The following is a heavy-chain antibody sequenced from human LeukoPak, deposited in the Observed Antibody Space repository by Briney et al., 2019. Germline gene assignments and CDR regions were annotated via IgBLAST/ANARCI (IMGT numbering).Heavy chain of an antibody. CDR1: GFTFSSYA. CDR3: ARTEGTVAYDS. V-gene: IGHV3-30-3*01. Sequence: GGSLRLSCAASGFTFSSYAMHWVRQAPGKGLEWVAVISYDGSNKYYADSVKGRFTISRDNAKNTLYLQVNSLRAEDTAVYYCARTEGTVAYDSWGQGTLVTVSS. CDR2: ISYDGSNK. D-gene: IGHD4-23*01. J-gene: IGHJ5*01.